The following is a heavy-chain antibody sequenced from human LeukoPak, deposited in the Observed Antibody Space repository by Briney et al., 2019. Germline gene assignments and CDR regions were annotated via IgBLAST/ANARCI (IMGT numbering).Heavy chain of an antibody. CDR2: ISSSSSYI. CDR3: ARGHMLLTYYFDY. J-gene: IGHJ4*02. D-gene: IGHD3-16*01. CDR1: GFTFSSYS. Sequence: PGGSLRLSCAASGFTFSSYSMNWVRQAPGKGLEWVSSISSSSSYIYYADSVKGRFTISRDNAKNSLYLQMNSLRAEDTAMYYCARGHMLLTYYFDYWGQGTLVTVSS. V-gene: IGHV3-21*04.